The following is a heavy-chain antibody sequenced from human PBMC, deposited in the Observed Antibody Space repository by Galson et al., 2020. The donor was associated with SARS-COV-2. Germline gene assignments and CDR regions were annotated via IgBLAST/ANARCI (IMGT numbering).Heavy chain of an antibody. J-gene: IGHJ4*02. CDR3: VKDLIGWRWLELRFGS. Sequence: GGSLRLSCSASGFTSGFTFSTYAMYWVRQAPGKGLEYVSAVSTDGSRTSYADSVRGRFTISRDNSENTLFLQMTNLRPEDTAVYYCVKDLIGWRWLELRFGSWGQGTLVTVSS. D-gene: IGHD5-12*01. CDR2: VSTDGSRT. V-gene: IGHV3-64D*06. CDR1: GFTFSTYA.